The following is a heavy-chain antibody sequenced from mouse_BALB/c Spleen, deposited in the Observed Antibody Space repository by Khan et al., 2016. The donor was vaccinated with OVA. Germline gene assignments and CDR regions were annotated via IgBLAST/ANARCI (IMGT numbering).Heavy chain of an antibody. CDR1: GYTFTNYG. CDR2: INTYTGEP. D-gene: IGHD2-10*01. V-gene: IGHV9-3-1*01. CDR3: ERPPYCSDVMVF. J-gene: IGHJ4*01. Sequence: QIQLVQSGPELKKPGETVKISCKASGYTFTNYGMNWVKQAPGKGLKWMGWINTYTGEPTYADDFKGRFAFSLETSASTAYLQINNLKNEDTATYFCERPPYCSDVMVFWGQGTSITVSS.